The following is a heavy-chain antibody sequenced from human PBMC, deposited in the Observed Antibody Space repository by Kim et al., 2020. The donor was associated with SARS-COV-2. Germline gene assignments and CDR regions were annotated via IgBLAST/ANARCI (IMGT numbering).Heavy chain of an antibody. D-gene: IGHD5-18*01. V-gene: IGHV1-2*02. CDR3: ARARNWDTAQDLYYFDY. J-gene: IGHJ4*02. Sequence: ASVKVSCKASGYTFTGYYMHWVRQAPGQGLEWMGWINPNSGGTNYAQKFQGRVTMTRDTSISTAYMELSRLRSDDTAVYYCARARNWDTAQDLYYFDYWGQGTLVTVSS. CDR1: GYTFTGYY. CDR2: INPNSGGT.